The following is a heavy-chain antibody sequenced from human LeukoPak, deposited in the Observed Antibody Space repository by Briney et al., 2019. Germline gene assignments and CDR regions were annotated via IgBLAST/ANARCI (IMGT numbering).Heavy chain of an antibody. CDR1: GGSISSGDYY. CDR3: ARDTGSGASGY. V-gene: IGHV4-30-4*01. D-gene: IGHD3-10*01. CDR2: IYYSGST. J-gene: IGHJ4*02. Sequence: PSQTLSLTCTVSGGSISSGDYYWSWIRQPPGKGLEWIGYIYYSGSTYCNPSLKSRVTISVDTSKNQFSLKLSSVTAADTAVYYCARDTGSGASGYWGQGTLVTVSS.